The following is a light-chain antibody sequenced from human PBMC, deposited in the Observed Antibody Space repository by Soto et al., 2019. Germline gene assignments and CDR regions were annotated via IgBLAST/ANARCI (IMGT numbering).Light chain of an antibody. Sequence: DIQMTQSPSSLSASVGDRVTITCRASQSISSYLNWYQQKPGRAPKLQIYAASNLQSGVPSRFSGSGSGTDFTLTIRSLQPEDFATYFCQQSYSSPWTFGQGTKVEIK. V-gene: IGKV1-39*01. CDR3: QQSYSSPWT. J-gene: IGKJ1*01. CDR2: AAS. CDR1: QSISSY.